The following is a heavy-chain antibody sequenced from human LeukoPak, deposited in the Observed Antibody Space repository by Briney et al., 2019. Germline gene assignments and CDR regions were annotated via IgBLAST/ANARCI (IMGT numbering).Heavy chain of an antibody. J-gene: IGHJ4*02. CDR3: ARNSALDY. V-gene: IGHV3-33*08. CDR2: MWSDGSNK. Sequence: GRSLRLSCAASGFTFSSYDMHWVRQAPGKGLEWVAVMWSDGSNKYHADSVKGLFTISRDNSKNTLYLKMNRLSAGDTAVYYFARNSALDYGDRGPLVTVP. D-gene: IGHD2/OR15-2a*01. CDR1: GFTFSSYD.